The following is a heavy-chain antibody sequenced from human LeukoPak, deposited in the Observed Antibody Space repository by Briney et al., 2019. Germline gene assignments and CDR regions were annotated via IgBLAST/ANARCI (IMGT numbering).Heavy chain of an antibody. CDR1: GGSISSYY. V-gene: IGHV4-59*12. CDR3: ARDWVGQQLSFDY. CDR2: IYHSGST. Sequence: SETLSLTCTVSGGSISSYYWNWIRQPPGKGLEWIGNIYHSGSTYYNPPLKSRVTISVDTSKNQFSLKLSSVTAADTAVYYCARDWVGQQLSFDYWGQGTLVTVSS. J-gene: IGHJ4*02. D-gene: IGHD6-13*01.